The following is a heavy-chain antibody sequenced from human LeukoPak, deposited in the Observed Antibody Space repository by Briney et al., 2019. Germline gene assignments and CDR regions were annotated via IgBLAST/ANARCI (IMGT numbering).Heavy chain of an antibody. D-gene: IGHD6-13*01. CDR1: GGSFSGYY. V-gene: IGHV4-34*01. Sequence: SETLSLTCAVYGGSFSGYYWSWIRQPPGKGLEWIGEINHSGSTNYNPSLKSRVTISVDTSKNQFSLKLSYVTAADTAVYYCARVYSSSWYTSEYFQHWGQGTLVTVSS. J-gene: IGHJ1*01. CDR2: INHSGST. CDR3: ARVYSSSWYTSEYFQH.